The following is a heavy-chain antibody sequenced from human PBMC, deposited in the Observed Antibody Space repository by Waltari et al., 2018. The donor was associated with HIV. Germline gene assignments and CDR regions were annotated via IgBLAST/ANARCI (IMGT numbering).Heavy chain of an antibody. Sequence: QLQLRESGPGLVKPSGTLSLSCIVSGGAISRSIYFWGWIRPPPGKGLEWIGSTHYNGTTHYKPSLKSRVTISIDTSKNQFSLKVTSVTAADTAAYYCARKGWLGGRYFQHWGLGTLVTVSS. CDR1: GGAISRSIYF. D-gene: IGHD6-19*01. J-gene: IGHJ1*01. V-gene: IGHV4-39*01. CDR2: THYNGTT. CDR3: ARKGWLGGRYFQH.